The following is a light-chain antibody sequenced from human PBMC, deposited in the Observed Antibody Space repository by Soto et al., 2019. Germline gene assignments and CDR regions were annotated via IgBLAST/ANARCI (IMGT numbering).Light chain of an antibody. CDR3: QQRDSWWT. Sequence: EIVLTQSPATLSLSPGERATLSCRASQSVSDNLAWYQQKPGQAPRLLIYDASHRATGFPARFSGSGSGTDFTLTISSLEPEDSAVYYCQQRDSWWTFGQGTKVEVK. CDR2: DAS. J-gene: IGKJ1*01. V-gene: IGKV3-11*01. CDR1: QSVSDN.